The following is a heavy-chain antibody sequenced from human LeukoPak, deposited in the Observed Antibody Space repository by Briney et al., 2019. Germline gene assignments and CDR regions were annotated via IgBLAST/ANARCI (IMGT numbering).Heavy chain of an antibody. Sequence: GGSLRLSCAASGFTVSSNYMSWVRQAPGKGLEWVGRTRNKANSYTTEYAASVKGRFTISRDDSKNSLYLQMNSLKTEDTAVYYCARGRETTLYYFDYWGQGTLVTVSS. J-gene: IGHJ4*02. D-gene: IGHD4-11*01. CDR2: TRNKANSYTT. CDR3: ARGRETTLYYFDY. CDR1: GFTVSSNY. V-gene: IGHV3-72*01.